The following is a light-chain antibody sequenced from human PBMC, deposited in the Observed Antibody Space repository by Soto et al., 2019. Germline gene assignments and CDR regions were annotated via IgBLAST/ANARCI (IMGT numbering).Light chain of an antibody. Sequence: QSALTQPRSVSGSPGQSVTISCTGTSSDVGSYKYVSWYQHHPGKAPKLMIFDVNKRPSGVPDLFSGSNSGNAASLTISGLQPEDEADYFCCSFVDSDTVLFGGGTKLTVL. CDR1: SSDVGSYKY. V-gene: IGLV2-11*01. CDR2: DVN. CDR3: CSFVDSDTVL. J-gene: IGLJ3*02.